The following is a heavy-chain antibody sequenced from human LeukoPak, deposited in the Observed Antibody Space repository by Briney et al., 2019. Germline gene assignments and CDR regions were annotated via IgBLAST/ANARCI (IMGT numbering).Heavy chain of an antibody. CDR1: GFTFSSYG. D-gene: IGHD3-22*01. Sequence: GGSLRLSCAASGFTFSSYGMHWVRQAPGKGLEWVAVMWYDGSNKYYADSVKGRFTISRDNSKNTLYLQMNSLRAEDTAVYYCARGRAYYYDSSGYYLVYWGQGTLVTVSS. J-gene: IGHJ4*02. CDR3: ARGRAYYYDSSGYYLVY. CDR2: MWYDGSNK. V-gene: IGHV3-33*01.